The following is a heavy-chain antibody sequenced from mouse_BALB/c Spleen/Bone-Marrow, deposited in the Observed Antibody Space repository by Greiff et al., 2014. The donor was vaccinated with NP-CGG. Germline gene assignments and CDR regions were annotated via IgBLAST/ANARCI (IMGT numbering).Heavy chain of an antibody. CDR2: IYPGSGST. D-gene: IGHD3-1*01. CDR3: ARFSQLGLLAY. Sequence: VKLMESGAELVKPGTSVKPSCKASGYNFTSYWINWVKLRPGQGLEWIGDIYPGSGSTNYNEKFKSKATLTVDTSSSTAYMQRSSLASEDSALYYCARFSQLGLLAYWGQGTLVTVSA. CDR1: GYNFTSYW. J-gene: IGHJ3*01. V-gene: IGHV1-55*01.